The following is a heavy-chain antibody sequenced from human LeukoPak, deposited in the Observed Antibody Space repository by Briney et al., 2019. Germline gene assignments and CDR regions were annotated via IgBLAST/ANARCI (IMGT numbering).Heavy chain of an antibody. CDR3: ARGKTYYYDSSGYP. J-gene: IGHJ4*02. Sequence: PGRSLRLSCAASGFTFSSYAMHCVRQAPGKGLEWVAVISYDGSNKYYADSVKGRFTISRDNSKNTLYLQMNSLRAEDTAVYYCARGKTYYYDSSGYPWGQGTLVTVSS. D-gene: IGHD3-22*01. V-gene: IGHV3-30*04. CDR1: GFTFSSYA. CDR2: ISYDGSNK.